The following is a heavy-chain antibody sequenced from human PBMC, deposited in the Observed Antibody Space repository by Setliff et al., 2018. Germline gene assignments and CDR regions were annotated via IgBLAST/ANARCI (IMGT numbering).Heavy chain of an antibody. J-gene: IGHJ4*02. CDR1: GGSISSSSHY. CDR3: ARESRSTWYRGDF. V-gene: IGHV4-39*07. D-gene: IGHD6-13*01. CDR2: IYYTGST. Sequence: SETLSLTCTVSGGSISSSSHYWGWIRQPPGKGLEWIGSIYYTGSTYYNPSLKSRVTMSVDTSKRQFSLKLGSATAADTAVYYCARESRSTWYRGDFWGQGTLVTVSS.